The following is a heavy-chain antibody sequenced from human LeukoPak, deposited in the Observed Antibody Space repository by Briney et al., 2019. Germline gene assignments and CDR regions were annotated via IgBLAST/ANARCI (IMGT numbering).Heavy chain of an antibody. J-gene: IGHJ4*02. CDR2: ISSNGGNT. Sequence: TGGSLRLSCAASGFTFSGYAMHWVRQAPGKGLEFVSGISSNGGNTDYANSVKGRFTISRDNSKNTLYLQMGSLRAEDMAVYYCARGSTGNYYYAYDYWGQGTLVTVSS. CDR1: GFTFSGYA. V-gene: IGHV3-64*01. CDR3: ARGSTGNYYYAYDY. D-gene: IGHD1-26*01.